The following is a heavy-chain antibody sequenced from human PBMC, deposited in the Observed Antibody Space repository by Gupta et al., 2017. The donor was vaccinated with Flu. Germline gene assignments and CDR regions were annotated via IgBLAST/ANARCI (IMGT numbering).Heavy chain of an antibody. V-gene: IGHV4-59*01. CDR2: IYYSGST. D-gene: IGHD4-17*01. Sequence: QVQLQESGPGLVKPSETLSLTCTVSGGSISSYYWSWLRQPPGKGLEWIGYIYYSGSTNYNPSLKRRVTISVDTSKKQFSLKLSSVTAADTAVYYCARDENAYGVFDIWGQGTMVTVSS. CDR1: GGSISSYY. J-gene: IGHJ3*02. CDR3: ARDENAYGVFDI.